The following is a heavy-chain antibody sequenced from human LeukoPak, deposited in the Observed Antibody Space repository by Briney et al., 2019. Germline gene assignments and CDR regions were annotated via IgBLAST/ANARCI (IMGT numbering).Heavy chain of an antibody. CDR3: ARAFPYCSSTSCYSWFDP. CDR1: GGSISSYY. D-gene: IGHD2-2*01. Sequence: PSETLSLTCTVSGGSISSYYWSWLRQPPGKGLEWIGYIYYSGSTNYNPSLKSRVTISVDTSKNQFSLKLSSVTAADTAVYYCARAFPYCSSTSCYSWFDPWGQGTLVTVSS. CDR2: IYYSGST. J-gene: IGHJ5*02. V-gene: IGHV4-59*01.